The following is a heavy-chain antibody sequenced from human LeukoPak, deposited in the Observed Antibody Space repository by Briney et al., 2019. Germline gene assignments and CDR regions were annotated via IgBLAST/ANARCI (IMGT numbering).Heavy chain of an antibody. CDR1: RFSFSSYA. CDR3: AREVYSSGSYDY. V-gene: IGHV3-23*01. CDR2: ISGSGDNT. Sequence: GGSLRLSCAASRFSFSSYAMSWVRQAPGKGLEWVSGISGSGDNTHYADSVKGRFTISRDNSKNTLYLQMSSLRAEDTAVYYCAREVYSSGSYDYWGQGTLVTVSS. J-gene: IGHJ4*02. D-gene: IGHD3-22*01.